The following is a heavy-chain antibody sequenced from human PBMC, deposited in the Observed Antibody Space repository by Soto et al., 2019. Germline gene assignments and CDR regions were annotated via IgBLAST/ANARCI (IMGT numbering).Heavy chain of an antibody. CDR1: GYMFTSYW. CDR2: IHGGDSNT. V-gene: IGHV5-51*01. CDR3: ARRITSSTGWDY. Sequence: LGESLKISCNGSGYMFTSYWIGWVRQMPGKGLEWMGIIHGGDSNTRYSPSFDGQVTISTDKSINTAYLQWSSLKASDTAMYYCARRITSSTGWDYWGQGTLVTVYS. J-gene: IGHJ4*02. D-gene: IGHD6-19*01.